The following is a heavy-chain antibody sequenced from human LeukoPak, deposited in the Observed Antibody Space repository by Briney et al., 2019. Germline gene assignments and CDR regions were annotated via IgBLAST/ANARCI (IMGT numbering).Heavy chain of an antibody. D-gene: IGHD3-22*01. V-gene: IGHV3-30-3*01. Sequence: GGSLRLSCAVFGFTFISYAMHWVRRAPGKGLEGVAVFSYDGGNKDHADSVTGRFTISRDNSKNTLYLQMNSLRVEDTAVYYCARDNRKYYYDSSGYYYEDAFDIWGQGTMVTVSS. CDR2: FSYDGGNK. CDR1: GFTFISYA. J-gene: IGHJ3*02. CDR3: ARDNRKYYYDSSGYYYEDAFDI.